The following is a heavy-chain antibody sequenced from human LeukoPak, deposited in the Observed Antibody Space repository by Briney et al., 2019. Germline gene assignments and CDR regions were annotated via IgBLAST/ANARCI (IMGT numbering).Heavy chain of an antibody. V-gene: IGHV3-7*01. CDR3: TGDLNHGSGG. D-gene: IGHD2-15*01. CDR1: GFTFSGTR. J-gene: IGHJ4*02. CDR2: IKPDGSTR. Sequence: GGSLRLSCAPSGFTFSGTRMTWVRQAAGQGPVCVANIKPDGSTRYYIGAVKGRFTVSRDNAKNSLYLQMNSLRLGDTAIYYCTGDLNHGSGGWGQGTLVTVSS.